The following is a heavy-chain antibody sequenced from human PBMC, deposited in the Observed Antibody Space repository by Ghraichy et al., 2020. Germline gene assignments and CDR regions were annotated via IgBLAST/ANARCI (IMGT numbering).Heavy chain of an antibody. Sequence: LSLTCAASGFSFTNYWMHWVRQTPGKGLEWVASIKQDGSEEIYVDSVKGRFTISRDNAKTSLDLQMNSLRAEDTAVYYCAKNVVAAGKIYYYYYGMDVWGQGTTVTVSS. CDR3: AKNVVAAGKIYYYYYGMDV. CDR2: IKQDGSEE. CDR1: GFSFTNYW. V-gene: IGHV3-7*01. D-gene: IGHD2-2*01. J-gene: IGHJ6*02.